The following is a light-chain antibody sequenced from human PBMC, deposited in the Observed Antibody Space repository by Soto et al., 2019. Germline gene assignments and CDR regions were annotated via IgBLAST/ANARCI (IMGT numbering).Light chain of an antibody. CDR2: DVS. V-gene: IGLV2-14*03. CDR3: SSYSSRNTHV. CDR1: SSDVGGYNY. J-gene: IGLJ1*01. Sequence: QSARTQPASVSGSPGQSITISCTGTSSDVGGYNYVSWYQQHPGKAPKLMIYDVSNRPSGVSNRFSGSKSGNTASLTISGLQAEDETDYYCSSYSSRNTHVFGTGTKLTVL.